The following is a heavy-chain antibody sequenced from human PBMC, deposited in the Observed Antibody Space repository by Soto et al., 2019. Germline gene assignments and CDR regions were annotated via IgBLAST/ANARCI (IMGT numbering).Heavy chain of an antibody. CDR3: ARGASGNYYLDY. CDR1: GFTFSSYW. D-gene: IGHD3-10*01. V-gene: IGHV3-74*01. J-gene: IGHJ4*02. Sequence: EEQLVESGGNLVQPGGSLRLSCAASGFTFSSYWIHWVRQPPGKGLLWVSRINTDGSTTNYADSVKGRFTISRDNAKNTLYLQMNSLRAEDTAVYYCARGASGNYYLDYWGQGALVTISS. CDR2: INTDGSTT.